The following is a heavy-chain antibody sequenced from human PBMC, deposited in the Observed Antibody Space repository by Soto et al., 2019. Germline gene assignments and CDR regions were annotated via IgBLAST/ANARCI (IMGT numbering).Heavy chain of an antibody. CDR2: ISGSGGST. CDR3: AKYCSGGSCYAHEAFDI. J-gene: IGHJ3*02. D-gene: IGHD2-15*01. V-gene: IGHV3-23*01. CDR1: GFTFSSYA. Sequence: EVQLLESGGGLVQPGGSLRLSCAASGFTFSSYAMSWVRQAPGKGLEWVSAISGSGGSTYYADSVKGRFTISRDNSKNTVYLKRNGLRAEDTAVYYCAKYCSGGSCYAHEAFDIWGQGTMVTVSS.